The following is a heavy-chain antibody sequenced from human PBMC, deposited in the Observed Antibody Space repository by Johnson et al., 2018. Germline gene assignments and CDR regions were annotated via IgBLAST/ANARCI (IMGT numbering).Heavy chain of an antibody. CDR1: GFTLNLHW. Sequence: SGGGLVQPGRSLRLSCVASGFTLNLHWMSWVRQAPGKGLEWVASINQDGSQNIYVDSVKGRVTISRDNAKNYLYLVMDSLRVEDTAVYYCARGHYGLEVWGQGTTVIVSS. J-gene: IGHJ6*02. CDR3: ARGHYGLEV. V-gene: IGHV3-7*01. CDR2: INQDGSQN.